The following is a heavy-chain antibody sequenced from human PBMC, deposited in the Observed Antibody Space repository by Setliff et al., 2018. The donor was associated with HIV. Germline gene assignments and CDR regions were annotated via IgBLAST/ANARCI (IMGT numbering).Heavy chain of an antibody. CDR3: AKDKGGYNWNYFDY. Sequence: GGSLRLSCATSGFTLSTYGMHWVRQAPGKGLEWVARVHYNGNDKFYVDSVKGRFTISRDKSENTLYLQMDGLRAEDTAVYYCAKDKGGYNWNYFDYWGPGTQVTVSS. CDR1: GFTLSTYG. J-gene: IGHJ4*02. V-gene: IGHV3-30*02. CDR2: VHYNGNDK. D-gene: IGHD1-20*01.